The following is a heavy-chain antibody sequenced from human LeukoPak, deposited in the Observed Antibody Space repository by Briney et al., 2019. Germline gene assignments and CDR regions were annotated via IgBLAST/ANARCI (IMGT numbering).Heavy chain of an antibody. Sequence: GGSLRLSCAASEFTFSNYVMNWVRQAPGKGLEWVSSIRQSGDITYYADSVKGRFTISRDNSKNTLSLQMNSLSGEDTAIYYCVRRGGSDGWGAFDIWGQGTVVTVSS. CDR1: EFTFSNYV. V-gene: IGHV3-23*01. CDR2: IRQSGDIT. J-gene: IGHJ3*02. D-gene: IGHD5-24*01. CDR3: VRRGGSDGWGAFDI.